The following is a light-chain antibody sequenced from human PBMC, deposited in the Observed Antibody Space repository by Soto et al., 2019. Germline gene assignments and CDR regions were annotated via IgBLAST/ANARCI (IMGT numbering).Light chain of an antibody. V-gene: IGKV3-20*01. Sequence: EIVLTQSPGTLSLSPGERATLSCRASQSVSSIYLAWYQQKPGQAPRLLIYGASSRATGIPDRFSGSGSGTDFTLTINRLEPEDFAVYYWQQYGSSPYTFGQGTKLEIK. CDR3: QQYGSSPYT. CDR1: QSVSSIY. CDR2: GAS. J-gene: IGKJ2*01.